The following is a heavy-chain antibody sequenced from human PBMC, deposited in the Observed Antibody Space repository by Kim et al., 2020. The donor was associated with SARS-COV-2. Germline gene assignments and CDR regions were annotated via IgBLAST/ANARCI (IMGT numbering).Heavy chain of an antibody. V-gene: IGHV3-33*01. J-gene: IGHJ4*02. Sequence: YADSVKGRFTISRDNSKNTLYLQMNSLRAEDTAVYYCARANAYEQWLIDYWGQGTLVTVSS. CDR3: ARANAYEQWLIDY. D-gene: IGHD6-19*01.